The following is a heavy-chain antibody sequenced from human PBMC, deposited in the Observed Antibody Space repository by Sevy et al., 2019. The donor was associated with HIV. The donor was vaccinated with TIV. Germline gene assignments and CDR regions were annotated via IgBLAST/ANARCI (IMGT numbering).Heavy chain of an antibody. CDR3: ARDSGAAGNWFDP. CDR1: GFTFSSYS. J-gene: IGHJ5*02. Sequence: GGSLRLSCAASGFTFSSYSMNLVRQAPGKGLEWVSSISSSSSYIYYADSVKGRFTISRDNAKNSLYLQMNSLRAEDTAVYYCARDSGAAGNWFDPWGQGTLVTVSS. CDR2: ISSSSSYI. D-gene: IGHD6-13*01. V-gene: IGHV3-21*03.